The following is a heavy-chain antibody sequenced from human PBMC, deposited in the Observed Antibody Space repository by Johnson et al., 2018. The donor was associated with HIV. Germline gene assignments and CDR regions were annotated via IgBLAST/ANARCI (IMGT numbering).Heavy chain of an antibody. D-gene: IGHD6-6*01. Sequence: QLVESGGGVVQPGRSLRLSCAASGFTFSSNPMHWVRQAPGKGLEWVAVMSYDGINKYYAASVKGRFTISRDNSKNTLYLQMNSLRPEDTAVYYCARDSSNSFRFEMYAFDIWGQGTMVTVSS. J-gene: IGHJ3*02. V-gene: IGHV3-30-3*01. CDR1: GFTFSSNP. CDR2: MSYDGINK. CDR3: ARDSSNSFRFEMYAFDI.